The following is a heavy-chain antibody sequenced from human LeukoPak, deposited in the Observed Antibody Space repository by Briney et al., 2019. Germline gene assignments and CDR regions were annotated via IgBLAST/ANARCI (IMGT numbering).Heavy chain of an antibody. CDR2: INSDGSWT. Sequence: GGSLRLSCAASDSSSSSAWMNWVRQAPGKGLVWVSHINSDGSWTSYADSVKGRFTISKDNAKNTVYLQMSNLRVEDTAVYYCVSFYETYWGRGTLVTVSS. CDR1: DSSSSSAW. D-gene: IGHD2/OR15-2a*01. J-gene: IGHJ4*02. CDR3: VSFYETY. V-gene: IGHV3-74*01.